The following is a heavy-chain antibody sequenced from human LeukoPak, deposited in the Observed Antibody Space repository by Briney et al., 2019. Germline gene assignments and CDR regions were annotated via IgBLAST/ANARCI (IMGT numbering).Heavy chain of an antibody. D-gene: IGHD3-22*01. Sequence: PSETLSLTCTVSGGSIGTFYWSWIRQPPGKGLEWIGYVYYSGTTNYNPSLKSRLSMSVDTSKNQFSLNLSSVTAADTARYYCTKGYYEPFDRWGQGTLVTVTS. CDR1: GGSIGTFY. CDR2: VYYSGTT. J-gene: IGHJ4*02. V-gene: IGHV4-59*01. CDR3: TKGYYEPFDR.